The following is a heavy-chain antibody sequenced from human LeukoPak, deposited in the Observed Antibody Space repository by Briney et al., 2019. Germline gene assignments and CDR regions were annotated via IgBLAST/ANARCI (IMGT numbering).Heavy chain of an antibody. CDR1: GYSISSGYY. CDR3: ARDWGEKIWFGESYNWFDP. J-gene: IGHJ5*02. Sequence: PSETLSLTCAVSGYSISSGYYWGWIRQPPGKGLEWSGSIYHSGSTYYNPSLKSRVTISVDTSKNQFSLKLSSATAADTAVYYCARDWGEKIWFGESYNWFDPWGQGTLVTVSS. CDR2: IYHSGST. D-gene: IGHD3-10*01. V-gene: IGHV4-38-2*02.